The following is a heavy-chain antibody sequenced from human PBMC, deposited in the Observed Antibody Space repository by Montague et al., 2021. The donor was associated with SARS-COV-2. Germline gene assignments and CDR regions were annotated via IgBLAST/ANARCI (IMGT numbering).Heavy chain of an antibody. CDR1: GGSISNYY. D-gene: IGHD3-22*01. CDR2: IYYSGNT. J-gene: IGHJ6*02. CDR3: ASGGGYYNYGSDV. Sequence: ETLSLTCTVSGGSISNYYWSWIRQPPGRGLEWIGYIYYSGNTDXSPSLKSRVTISLDTSKNQFSLKLTSVTAADTAVYYCASGGGYYNYGSDVWGPGTTVTVAS. V-gene: IGHV4-59*01.